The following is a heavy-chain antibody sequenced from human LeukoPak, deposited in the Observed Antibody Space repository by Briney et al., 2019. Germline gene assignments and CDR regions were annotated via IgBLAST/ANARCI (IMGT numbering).Heavy chain of an antibody. CDR3: ARGDFGGNVWYFDL. CDR2: ISSGGGAI. CDR1: GFTFSSYG. V-gene: IGHV3-48*02. Sequence: GGSLRLSCAASGFTFSSYGMTWVSQAQGKGLEWVSYISSGGGAIYYADSVRGRFTISTDNARNSLYLQMNSLRDEDTAVYYCARGDFGGNVWYFDLWGRGTLVTVSS. D-gene: IGHD4-23*01. J-gene: IGHJ2*01.